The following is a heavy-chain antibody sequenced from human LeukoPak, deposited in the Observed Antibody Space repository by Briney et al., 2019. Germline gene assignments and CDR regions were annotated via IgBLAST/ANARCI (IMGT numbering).Heavy chain of an antibody. D-gene: IGHD1-1*01. CDR3: PKGTTSVLYGMDV. J-gene: IGHJ6*02. Sequence: GGSLRLSCAASGFTFDDYAMHWVRQAPGKGLPWVSGIRWYSGSIGYADSVKGRFTISRDNAKNSLYLQMNSLRAEDTALYYCPKGTTSVLYGMDVWGQGTTVTVSS. CDR1: GFTFDDYA. V-gene: IGHV3-9*01. CDR2: IRWYSGSI.